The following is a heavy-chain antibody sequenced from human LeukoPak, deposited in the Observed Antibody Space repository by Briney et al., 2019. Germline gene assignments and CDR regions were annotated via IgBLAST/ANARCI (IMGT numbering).Heavy chain of an antibody. Sequence: GGSLRLSCAASGFTFSSYEMNWVRQAPGKGLEWVSYISSSGSTIYYADSVKGRFTISRDNAKNSLYLQMNSLRAEDTALYYCARTYYYDSSGYFYFDYWGQGTLVTVSS. CDR1: GFTFSSYE. CDR3: ARTYYYDSSGYFYFDY. J-gene: IGHJ4*02. CDR2: ISSSGSTI. V-gene: IGHV3-48*03. D-gene: IGHD3-22*01.